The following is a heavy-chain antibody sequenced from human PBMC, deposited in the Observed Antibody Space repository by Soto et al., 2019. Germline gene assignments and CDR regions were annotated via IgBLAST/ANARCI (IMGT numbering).Heavy chain of an antibody. Sequence: GGSLRLSCAASGFTFSDHYMDWVRQAPGKGLEWVGRTRNKANSYTTEYAASVKGRFTISRDDSKNSLYLQMNSLKTEDTAVYYCARVGIAARRGGFDYWGQGTLVTVSS. J-gene: IGHJ4*02. D-gene: IGHD6-6*01. V-gene: IGHV3-72*01. CDR1: GFTFSDHY. CDR2: TRNKANSYTT. CDR3: ARVGIAARRGGFDY.